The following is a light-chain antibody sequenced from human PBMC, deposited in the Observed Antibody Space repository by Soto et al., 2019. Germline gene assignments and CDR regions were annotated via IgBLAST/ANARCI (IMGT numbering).Light chain of an antibody. CDR1: QSVSSSS. CDR2: GTS. J-gene: IGKJ5*01. Sequence: ETASTDSEGTLSGAPVWMCTLSCMASQSVSSSSLAWYQQRPGQAPRLLIYGTSSRATGIPDRLSGSGSGTDFTLTISRLEPEDFAVYFCHRYGSSPLISFGQGTRL. V-gene: IGKV3-20*01. CDR3: HRYGSSPLIS.